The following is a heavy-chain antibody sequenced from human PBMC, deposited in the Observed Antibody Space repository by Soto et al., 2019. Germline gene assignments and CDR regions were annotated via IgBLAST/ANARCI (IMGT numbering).Heavy chain of an antibody. V-gene: IGHV4-59*08. Sequence: SETLSLTCTASGVSCSSYYWSWIRQPPGKGLEWIGYIHYSGITSYNPSLKSRVAISVETSKNQFSLNLSSVTAADTALYYCARQGFGELHGLVDVWGQGITVTVSS. D-gene: IGHD3-10*01. CDR1: GVSCSSYY. CDR2: IHYSGIT. CDR3: ARQGFGELHGLVDV. J-gene: IGHJ6*02.